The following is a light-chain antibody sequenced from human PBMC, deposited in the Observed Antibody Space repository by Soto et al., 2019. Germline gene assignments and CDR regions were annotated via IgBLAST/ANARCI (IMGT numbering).Light chain of an antibody. CDR2: DAS. CDR3: QQHFGSPFT. Sequence: EIVLTQSPGTLSLSPGERATLSCRASQSVSNNYLAWYQQKPGEAPRLLIHDASSRATGIPDRFSGSGSGTDFTLTISRLEPEEFAVYYCQQHFGSPFTFVPGTKVEIE. CDR1: QSVSNNY. J-gene: IGKJ3*01. V-gene: IGKV3-20*01.